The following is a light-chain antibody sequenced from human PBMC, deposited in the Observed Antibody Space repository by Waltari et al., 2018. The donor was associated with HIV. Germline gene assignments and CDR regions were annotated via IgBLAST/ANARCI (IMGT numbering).Light chain of an antibody. Sequence: SLLPQPPSPSRTPGPRVTISCSGRRSTTGHNTETWYQQIPGTAPKLLIYTNNQRPSGVPDRFPGSKSGTSASLAISGLQSEDEAEYYCAVWDDSLNGAVFGGGTQLTVL. CDR2: TNN. CDR3: AVWDDSLNGAV. V-gene: IGLV1-44*01. J-gene: IGLJ7*01. CDR1: RSTTGHNT.